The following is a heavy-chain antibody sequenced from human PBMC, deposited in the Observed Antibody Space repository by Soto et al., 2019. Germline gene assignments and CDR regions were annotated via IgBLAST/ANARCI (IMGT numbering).Heavy chain of an antibody. D-gene: IGHD6-19*01. V-gene: IGHV4-4*07. Sequence: SETLSLTCTVSGGSISSYYWSWIRQPAGKGLEWIGRIYTSGSTNYNPSLKSRVTMSVDTSKNQFSLKLSSVTAADTAVYYCARDGAVAGETYYYGMDVWGQGTTVTVSS. CDR3: ARDGAVAGETYYYGMDV. J-gene: IGHJ6*02. CDR1: GGSISSYY. CDR2: IYTSGST.